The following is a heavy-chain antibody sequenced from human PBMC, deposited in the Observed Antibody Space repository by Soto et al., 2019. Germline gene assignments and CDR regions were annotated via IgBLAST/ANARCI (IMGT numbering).Heavy chain of an antibody. CDR2: INAGYGNT. D-gene: IGHD7-27*01. J-gene: IGHJ4*02. Sequence: AVKVSCKASGYTFSSYAMHWVRQAPGQRLEWMGWINAGYGNTKSSQKFQDRVTISRDTSASTAYMELTSLRSEDTAVYYCARDTGDGTFDFWGQGTLVTVSS. V-gene: IGHV1-3*01. CDR3: ARDTGDGTFDF. CDR1: GYTFSSYA.